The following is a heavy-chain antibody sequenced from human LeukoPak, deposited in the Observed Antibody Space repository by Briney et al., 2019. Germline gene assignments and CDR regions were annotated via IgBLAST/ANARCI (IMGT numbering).Heavy chain of an antibody. Sequence: SETLSLTCIVSGGSISSYYWSWIRQPPGKGLEWIGYIYSSGSTDYNPSLKSRATISLDTPNHQFSLKLTSVTAADTAVYYCARHVGIHLWSLYFDYWGQGSLVTVYS. D-gene: IGHD5-18*01. CDR2: IYSSGST. CDR3: ARHVGIHLWSLYFDY. CDR1: GGSISSYY. V-gene: IGHV4-59*08. J-gene: IGHJ4*02.